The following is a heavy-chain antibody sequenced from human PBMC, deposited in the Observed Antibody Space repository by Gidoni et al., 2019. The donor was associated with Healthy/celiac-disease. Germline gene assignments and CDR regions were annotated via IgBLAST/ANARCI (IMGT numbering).Heavy chain of an antibody. CDR2: ISYDGSNK. CDR1: GFTFSSYG. CDR3: AKPPPYSSGTYYFDY. Sequence: QVQLVESGGGVVKPGRSLRLSCAASGFTFSSYGMHLVRKAPGKGLEWVAVISYDGSNKYYADSVKVLFTISRDNSTNTLYLQMNSLRAEDTAVYYCAKPPPYSSGTYYFDYWGQGTLVTVSS. D-gene: IGHD6-19*01. V-gene: IGHV3-30*18. J-gene: IGHJ4*02.